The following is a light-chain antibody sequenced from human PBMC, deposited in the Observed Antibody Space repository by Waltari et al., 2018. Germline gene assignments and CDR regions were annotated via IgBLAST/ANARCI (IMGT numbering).Light chain of an antibody. CDR3: QHCNIFST. V-gene: IGKV1-5*03. CDR2: QAS. CDR1: QSISSW. Sequence: DIQMTQSPSTLSASVGDRVTITCRASQSISSWLAWYQQKPGKAPKLLIYQASNLESGVPSRFSGSGYGTEFTLTISSLQPDDFATYYCQHCNIFSTFGQGTKVEVK. J-gene: IGKJ1*01.